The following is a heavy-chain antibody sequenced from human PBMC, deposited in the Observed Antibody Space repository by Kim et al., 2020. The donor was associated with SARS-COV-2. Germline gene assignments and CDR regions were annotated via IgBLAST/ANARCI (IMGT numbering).Heavy chain of an antibody. V-gene: IGHV4-39*01. CDR1: GGSISSSSYY. J-gene: IGHJ4*02. CDR2: IYYSGST. D-gene: IGHD2-15*01. CDR3: ARPRLLSGIDY. Sequence: SETLSLTCTVSGGSISSSSYYWGWIRQPPGKGLEWIGSIYYSGSTYYNPSLKSRVTISVDTSKNQFSLKLSSVTAADTAVYYCARPRLLSGIDYWGQGTLVTVSS.